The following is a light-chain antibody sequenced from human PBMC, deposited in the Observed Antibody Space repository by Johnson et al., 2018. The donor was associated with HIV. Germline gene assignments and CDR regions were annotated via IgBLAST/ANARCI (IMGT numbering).Light chain of an antibody. CDR2: ENN. Sequence: QSVLTQPPSVSAAPGQKVTISCSGSSSNIGNNYVSWYQQLPGTAPKLLIYENNKRPSGIPDRFSGSKSDTSASLAISGLQAEDEADYYCAAWDDSLNGSYVFGTGTKVTVL. CDR3: AAWDDSLNGSYV. V-gene: IGLV1-51*02. J-gene: IGLJ1*01. CDR1: SSNIGNNY.